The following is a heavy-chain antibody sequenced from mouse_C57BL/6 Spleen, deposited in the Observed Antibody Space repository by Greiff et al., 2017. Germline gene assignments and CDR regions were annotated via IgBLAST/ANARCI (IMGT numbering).Heavy chain of an antibody. J-gene: IGHJ4*01. V-gene: IGHV1-18*01. CDR2: INPNNGGT. D-gene: IGHD2-12*01. Sequence: EVQLQESGPELVKPGASVKIPCKASGYTFTDYNMDWVKQSHGKSLEWIGDINPNNGGTIYNQKFKGKATLTVDKSSSTAYMELRSLTSEDTAVYYCARWKDYFRAMDYWGQGTSVTVSS. CDR1: GYTFTDYN. CDR3: ARWKDYFRAMDY.